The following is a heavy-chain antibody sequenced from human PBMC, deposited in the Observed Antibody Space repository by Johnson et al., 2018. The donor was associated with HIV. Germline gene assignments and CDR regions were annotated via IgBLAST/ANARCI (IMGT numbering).Heavy chain of an antibody. Sequence: QVQLVESGGGVVQPGGSLRLSCAASGFTFSSYAMHWVRQAPGQGLEWVAVISYDGRNKYYADSVKGRFTISRDNSKNTLYLQMNSLRAEDTAVYYCARDWNNWNYGVPDAFDIWGQGTMVTVSS. D-gene: IGHD1-7*01. J-gene: IGHJ3*02. CDR3: ARDWNNWNYGVPDAFDI. V-gene: IGHV3-30*04. CDR1: GFTFSSYA. CDR2: ISYDGRNK.